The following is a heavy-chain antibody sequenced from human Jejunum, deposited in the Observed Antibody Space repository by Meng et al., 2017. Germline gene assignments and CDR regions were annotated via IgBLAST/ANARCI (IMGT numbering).Heavy chain of an antibody. D-gene: IGHD1-26*01. V-gene: IGHV4-61*01. CDR1: GGSVSSGSNQ. CDR2: IHSSGST. Sequence: SETLSLTCTVSGGSVSSGSNQWSWIRQPPGKGLEWIGFIHSSGSTNPNPSLQSRVTISVDTSKNQFSLKLTSVTAADTALYYCARRSGSYFLSGVANWGQGTLVTVSS. CDR3: ARRSGSYFLSGVAN. J-gene: IGHJ4*02.